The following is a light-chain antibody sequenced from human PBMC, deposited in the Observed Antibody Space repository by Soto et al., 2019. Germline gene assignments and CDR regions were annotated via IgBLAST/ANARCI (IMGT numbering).Light chain of an antibody. CDR3: QQLNSYPRT. CDR2: AAS. CDR1: QGISSY. V-gene: IGKV1-9*01. Sequence: DIQLTQSPSFLSASVGDRVTITCRASQGISSYLAWYQQKPGKAPKLLIYAASTLQSGVPSRFSGSGSGTEFTLTICSLQPEDFATYYCQQLNSYPRTFGGGTNVDI. J-gene: IGKJ4*01.